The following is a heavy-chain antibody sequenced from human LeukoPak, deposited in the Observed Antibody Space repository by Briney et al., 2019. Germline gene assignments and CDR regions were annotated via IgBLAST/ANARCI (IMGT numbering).Heavy chain of an antibody. Sequence: HAGGSLLLSCAASGFTFSSYAMHWVRPAPGKGLEWVAVISYDGSNKYYADSVKGRFTISRDNSKNTLYLQMNSLRAEDTAVYYCARFGSGSYYKWGQGTLVTVSS. V-gene: IGHV3-30*04. CDR3: ARFGSGSYYK. D-gene: IGHD3-10*01. CDR2: ISYDGSNK. J-gene: IGHJ4*02. CDR1: GFTFSSYA.